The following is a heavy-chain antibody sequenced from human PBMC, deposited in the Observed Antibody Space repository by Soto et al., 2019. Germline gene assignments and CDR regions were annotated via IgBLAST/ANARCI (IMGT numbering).Heavy chain of an antibody. CDR3: ARWWSGSRQGFDP. CDR2: IYYSGST. V-gene: IGHV4-31*03. Sequence: SETLSLTCTVSGGSISSGDYYWSWIRQHPGKGLEWIGYIYYSGSTYYNPSLKSRVTISVDTSKNQFSLKLSSVTAADTAVYYCARWWSGSRQGFDPWGQGTLVTV. CDR1: GGSISSGDYY. D-gene: IGHD3-3*01. J-gene: IGHJ5*02.